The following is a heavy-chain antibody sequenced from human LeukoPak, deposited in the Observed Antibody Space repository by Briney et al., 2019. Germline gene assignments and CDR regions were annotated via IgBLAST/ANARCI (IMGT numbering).Heavy chain of an antibody. Sequence: GESLKISCKGSGYSFTSYWIGWVRQMPGKGLEWMGIIYPGGSDTRYSPSFQGQVTISADKSISTAYLQWSSLKASDTAMYYCARLLNYYDSSGSNFDYWGQGTLVTVSS. CDR3: ARLLNYYDSSGSNFDY. CDR1: GYSFTSYW. V-gene: IGHV5-51*01. J-gene: IGHJ4*02. D-gene: IGHD3-22*01. CDR2: IYPGGSDT.